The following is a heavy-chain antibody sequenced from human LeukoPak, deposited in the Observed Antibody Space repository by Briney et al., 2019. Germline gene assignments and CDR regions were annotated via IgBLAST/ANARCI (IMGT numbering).Heavy chain of an antibody. Sequence: SQTLSLTCAISGDSVSSNSAAWTWIRQSPSRGLEWLGRTYYRSKWFSDYAVSVKSRITINADTSKNQFSLQLNSVTPEDTAVYYCARKGTVTTPFDYWGQGILVTVSS. CDR1: GDSVSSNSAA. CDR3: ARKGTVTTPFDY. CDR2: TYYRSKWFS. J-gene: IGHJ4*02. V-gene: IGHV6-1*01. D-gene: IGHD4-11*01.